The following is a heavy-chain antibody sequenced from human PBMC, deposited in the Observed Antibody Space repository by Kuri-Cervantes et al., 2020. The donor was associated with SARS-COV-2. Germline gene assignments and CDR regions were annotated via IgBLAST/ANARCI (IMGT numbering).Heavy chain of an antibody. D-gene: IGHD6-13*01. CDR2: ITGSGAST. J-gene: IGHJ6*02. Sequence: GGSLRLSCAASGFTFSHYAMSWVRQAPGKGLEWVSTITGSGASTNYAESVKGRFTVSRDNSKNTLHLQMNSLRAEDTAVYYCARGSSSWYALTIYYYYGMDVWGQGTTVTVSS. CDR1: GFTFSHYA. CDR3: ARGSSSWYALTIYYYYGMDV. V-gene: IGHV3-23*01.